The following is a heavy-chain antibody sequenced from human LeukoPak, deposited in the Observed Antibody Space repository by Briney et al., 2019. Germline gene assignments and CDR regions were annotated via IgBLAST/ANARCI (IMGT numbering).Heavy chain of an antibody. D-gene: IGHD3-9*01. V-gene: IGHV3-11*06. CDR3: ARDKKVGRPFDWSHFDY. Sequence: GGSLRLSCAASGLTFSDYYMGWIRQAPGKGLEWVSYISSSGTYTYYADSVKGRFTISRDNAKNSLYLQMISLRAEDTAVYYCARDKKVGRPFDWSHFDYWGQGTLVTVSS. J-gene: IGHJ4*02. CDR1: GLTFSDYY. CDR2: ISSSGTYT.